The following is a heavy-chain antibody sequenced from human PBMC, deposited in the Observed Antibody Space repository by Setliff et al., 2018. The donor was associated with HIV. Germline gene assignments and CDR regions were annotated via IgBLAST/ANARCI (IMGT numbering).Heavy chain of an antibody. CDR3: AKGGEGLDV. CDR1: GFTFSTYG. V-gene: IGHV3-33*06. J-gene: IGHJ6*02. Sequence: GGSLRLSCAASGFTFSTYGMYWVRQAPGKGLEWVAVIWYDGSNKYYADSVKGRFTISRDNSKNTLYLQMNRLRAEDTAVYYCAKGGEGLDVWGQGTTVTVSS. D-gene: IGHD3-16*01. CDR2: IWYDGSNK.